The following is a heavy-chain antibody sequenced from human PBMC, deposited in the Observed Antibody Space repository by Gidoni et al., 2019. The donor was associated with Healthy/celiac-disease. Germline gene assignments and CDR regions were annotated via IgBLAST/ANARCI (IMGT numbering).Heavy chain of an antibody. CDR1: GCTFSSYG. CDR3: AKERSGTPSPDY. CDR2: ISYDGSNK. Sequence: QVQLGESGGGVVQPGRALRRSCAASGCTFSSYGMHRVRQAPGKGLEWVAVISYDGSNKYYADSVKGRFTISRDNSTNTLYLHMHSLRAADTAVYYCAKERSGTPSPDYWGQGTLVTVSS. J-gene: IGHJ4*02. D-gene: IGHD3-10*01. V-gene: IGHV3-30*18.